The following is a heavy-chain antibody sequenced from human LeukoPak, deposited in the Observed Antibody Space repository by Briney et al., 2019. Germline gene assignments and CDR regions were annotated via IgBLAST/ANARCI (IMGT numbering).Heavy chain of an antibody. CDR2: INSDGSST. CDR3: VRRDDSGSYFY. D-gene: IGHD3-10*01. J-gene: IGHJ4*02. V-gene: IGHV3-74*01. Sequence: GGSLRLSCAASGFTFSSYWMHRVRQAPGKGLVWVSRINSDGSSTSYADSVKGRFTISRDNAKNSLSLQMNSLRAEETAVYYCVRRDDSGSYFYWGQGTLVTVSS. CDR1: GFTFSSYW.